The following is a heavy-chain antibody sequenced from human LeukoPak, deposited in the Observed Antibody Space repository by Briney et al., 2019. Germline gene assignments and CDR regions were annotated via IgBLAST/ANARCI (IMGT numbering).Heavy chain of an antibody. CDR2: ISSNGGST. Sequence: GGSLRLSCSASGLTFSSYAMHWVRQAPGKGLEYVSAISSNGGSTYYADSVQGRFTISRDNSKNTLYLQMSSLRVDDTAVYYCVKTHFDHYYGLDVWGQGTTVIVSS. CDR1: GLTFSSYA. CDR3: VKTHFDHYYGLDV. J-gene: IGHJ6*02. V-gene: IGHV3-64D*09.